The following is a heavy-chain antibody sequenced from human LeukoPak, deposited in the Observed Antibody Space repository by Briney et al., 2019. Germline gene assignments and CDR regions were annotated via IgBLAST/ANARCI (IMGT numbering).Heavy chain of an antibody. J-gene: IGHJ5*02. Sequence: GGSLRLSCAASGFNSSNYWMHWVRQGPGKGLVWVSRIDSDGSSTNYADSVKGRFTISRDSAKNTLYLQMNSLRAEDTAVYYCARGGGSYGWFDPWGQGTLVTVSS. D-gene: IGHD3-16*01. CDR2: IDSDGSST. CDR1: GFNSSNYW. CDR3: ARGGGSYGWFDP. V-gene: IGHV3-74*01.